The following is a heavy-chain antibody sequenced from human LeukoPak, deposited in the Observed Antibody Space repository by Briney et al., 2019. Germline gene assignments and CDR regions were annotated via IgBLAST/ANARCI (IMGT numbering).Heavy chain of an antibody. CDR3: ARDFHYYGMDV. CDR2: IYSGGST. V-gene: IGHV3-53*01. CDR1: GFTVSSNY. J-gene: IGHJ6*02. Sequence: PGGSLRLSCAASGFTVSSNYMSWVRQAPGKGLEWVSVIYSGGSTYYADSVKGRFTISRDNSKNTLYLQMDSLRAEDTAVYYCARDFHYYGMDVWGQGTTVTVSS.